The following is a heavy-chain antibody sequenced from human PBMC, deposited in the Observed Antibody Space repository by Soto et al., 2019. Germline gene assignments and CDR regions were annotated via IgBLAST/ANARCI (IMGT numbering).Heavy chain of an antibody. CDR2: INQDGSKI. Sequence: GGSLRLSCAASGFTFSGYWMSWVRQAPGKGLEWVANINQDGSKIYYVDSVKGRFTISRDNAKNSLYLQMNSLRAEDTAVYYCAGAQYSNSYAWGQRTLVTVSS. D-gene: IGHD4-4*01. CDR1: GFTFSGYW. V-gene: IGHV3-7*01. J-gene: IGHJ1*01. CDR3: AGAQYSNSYA.